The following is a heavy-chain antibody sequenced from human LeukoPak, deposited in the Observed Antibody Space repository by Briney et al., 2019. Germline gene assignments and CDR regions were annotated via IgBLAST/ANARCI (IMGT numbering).Heavy chain of an antibody. CDR3: TTGPPPNYDILTGYYNEDY. Sequence: GGSLRLSCAASGFTFSNAWMSWVRQAPGKGLEWVGRIKSKTYGGTTDYAAPVKGRFTISRDDSKNTLYLQMNSLKTEDTAVYYCTTGPPPNYDILTGYYNEDYWGQGTLVTVSS. CDR2: IKSKTYGGTT. V-gene: IGHV3-15*01. J-gene: IGHJ4*02. CDR1: GFTFSNAW. D-gene: IGHD3-9*01.